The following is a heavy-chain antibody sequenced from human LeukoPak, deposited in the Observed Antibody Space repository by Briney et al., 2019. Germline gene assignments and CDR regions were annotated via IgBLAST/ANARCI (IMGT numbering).Heavy chain of an antibody. D-gene: IGHD6-19*01. CDR1: GFTFSGYE. Sequence: PGGSLRLSCAVSGFTFSGYEMNWVRQAPGKGLEWVSYISTSGSTMYYADSVKGRFTISRDNAKNSLYLQMNSLRAEDTAVYYCARGWLHIDYWGQGTLVTVSS. J-gene: IGHJ4*02. CDR2: ISTSGSTM. V-gene: IGHV3-48*03. CDR3: ARGWLHIDY.